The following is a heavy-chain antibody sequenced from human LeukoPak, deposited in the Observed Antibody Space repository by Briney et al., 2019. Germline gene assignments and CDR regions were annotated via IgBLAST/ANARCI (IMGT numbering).Heavy chain of an antibody. J-gene: IGHJ3*01. V-gene: IGHV3-48*01. CDR1: GFTFSSYS. CDR2: ISSSSSTI. Sequence: GGSLRLSCAASGFTFSSYSMNWVRQAPGKGLEWVSYISSSSSTIYYADSVKGRFTISRDNSKNTVYLQMNSLRAEDTAVYYCARQMPTVTTYGGDALDFWGQGTMVIVSS. CDR3: ARQMPTVTTYGGDALDF. D-gene: IGHD4-17*01.